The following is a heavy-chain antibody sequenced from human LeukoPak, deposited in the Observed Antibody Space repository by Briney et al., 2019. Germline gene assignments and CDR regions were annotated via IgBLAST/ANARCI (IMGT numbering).Heavy chain of an antibody. Sequence: GGSLRLSCAASGVTFSSYAMNWVRQAPGKGLKWVSGISESGAITHYADSVKGRFTISRDNSKTTVFLQMNSLRAEDTAVYYCAVSVRFERVWHYFNNWGQGTQVTVSS. CDR3: AVSVRFERVWHYFNN. CDR2: ISESGAIT. CDR1: GVTFSSYA. V-gene: IGHV3-23*01. J-gene: IGHJ4*02. D-gene: IGHD3-9*01.